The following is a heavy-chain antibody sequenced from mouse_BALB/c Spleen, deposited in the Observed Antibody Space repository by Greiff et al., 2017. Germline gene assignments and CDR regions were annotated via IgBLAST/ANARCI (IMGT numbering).Heavy chain of an antibody. Sequence: QVQLKESGPSLVQPSQSLSITCTVSGFSLTSYGVHWVRQSPGKGLEWLGVIWRGGSTDYNAAFMSRLSITKDNSKSQVFFKMNSLQADDTAIYYCAKGDDSYYYAMDYWGQGTSVTVSS. J-gene: IGHJ4*01. V-gene: IGHV2-5-1*01. D-gene: IGHD2-4*01. CDR2: IWRGGST. CDR1: GFSLTSYG. CDR3: AKGDDSYYYAMDY.